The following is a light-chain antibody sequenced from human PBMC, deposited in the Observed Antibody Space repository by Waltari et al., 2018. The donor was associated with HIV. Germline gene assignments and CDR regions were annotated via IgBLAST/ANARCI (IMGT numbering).Light chain of an antibody. CDR2: NTD. CDR1: SSNIGHNS. Sequence: QSLLTQSPSTSATPGQRVTISCSGSSSNIGHNSVHWYQQLPGPAPRLLISNTDQRPSGVPDRISGSRSGTSASLDISGVQSEDEADYYCATWDDSLNAYVFASGTKVNVL. J-gene: IGLJ1*01. CDR3: ATWDDSLNAYV. V-gene: IGLV1-44*01.